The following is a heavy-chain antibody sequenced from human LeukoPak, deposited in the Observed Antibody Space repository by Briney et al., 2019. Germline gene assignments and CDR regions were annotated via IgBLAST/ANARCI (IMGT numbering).Heavy chain of an antibody. V-gene: IGHV4-31*03. Sequence: SQTLSLTCTVSGGSISSGGYYWSWIRQHPGKGLEWIGYIYYSGSTYYNSSLKSRVTISVDTSKNQFSLKLSSVTAADTAVYYCARDNGSGNPYYYYYGMDVWGQGTTVTVSS. J-gene: IGHJ6*02. D-gene: IGHD3-10*01. CDR1: GGSISSGGYY. CDR3: ARDNGSGNPYYYYYGMDV. CDR2: IYYSGST.